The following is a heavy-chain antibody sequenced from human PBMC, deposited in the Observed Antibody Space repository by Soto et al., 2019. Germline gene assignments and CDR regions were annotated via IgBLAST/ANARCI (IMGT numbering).Heavy chain of an antibody. D-gene: IGHD3-22*01. J-gene: IGHJ4*02. V-gene: IGHV4-61*01. Sequence: TSETLSLTCTVSGGSASSGSYYWSWIRQPPGKGLEWIGYIFYRGSTKYNPSLKNRVTISVDTSKNQFSLKLSSVTAADTAVYYCAREVSAYDSSGYYSGGLDYWGQGTPVTVSS. CDR3: AREVSAYDSSGYYSGGLDY. CDR2: IFYRGST. CDR1: GGSASSGSYY.